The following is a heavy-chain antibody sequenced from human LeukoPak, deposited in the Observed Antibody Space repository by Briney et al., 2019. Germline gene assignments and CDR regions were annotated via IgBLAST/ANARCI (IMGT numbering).Heavy chain of an antibody. CDR3: AKDGGSYNLYAFNI. CDR2: ISWNSGSI. J-gene: IGHJ3*02. CDR1: WFTLDDYS. V-gene: IGHV3-9*01. D-gene: IGHD1-26*01. Sequence: ALRLSFGASWFTLDDYSLHWGRRAPGKGLGGVSGISWNSGSIGYADSVKGRFTISRDNAKNSLYLQMNSLRAEDTALYYCAKDGGSYNLYAFNIWGQGTMVTVSS.